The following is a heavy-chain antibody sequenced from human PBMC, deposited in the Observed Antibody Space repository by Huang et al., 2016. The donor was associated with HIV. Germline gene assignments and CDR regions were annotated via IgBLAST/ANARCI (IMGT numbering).Heavy chain of an antibody. CDR2: ISVYNGNT. CDR1: GYTFTSFG. J-gene: IGHJ4*02. V-gene: IGHV1-18*01. CDR3: ARTIGDYVSGMDY. D-gene: IGHD4-17*01. Sequence: QVHLLQSGADVKKPGASVKVSCKASGYTFTSFGITWVRQAPGQGLEWSGWISVYNGNTNYAQKLQDRLNRATDTSTTTVYMELRGLRSDDTAIYYCARTIGDYVSGMDYWGQGTLVTVSS.